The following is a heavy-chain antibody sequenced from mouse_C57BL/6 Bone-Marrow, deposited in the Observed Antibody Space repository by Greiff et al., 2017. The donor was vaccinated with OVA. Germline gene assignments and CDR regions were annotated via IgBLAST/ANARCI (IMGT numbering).Heavy chain of an antibody. CDR1: GYTFTSYW. CDR3: ARWDYDDAMDY. CDR2: IDPNSGGT. D-gene: IGHD2-4*01. Sequence: VQLQQPGAELVKPGASVKLSCKASGYTFTSYWMHWVKQRPGRGLEWIGSIDPNSGGTKYNEKFKSKATLTVDKPSSTAYMQLSSLTSEDSAVYYCARWDYDDAMDYWGQGTSVTVSS. J-gene: IGHJ4*01. V-gene: IGHV1-72*01.